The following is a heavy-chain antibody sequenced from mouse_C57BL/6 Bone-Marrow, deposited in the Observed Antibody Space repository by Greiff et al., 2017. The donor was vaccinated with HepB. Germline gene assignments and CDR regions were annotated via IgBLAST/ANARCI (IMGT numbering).Heavy chain of an antibody. D-gene: IGHD2-2*01. Sequence: QVQLQQSGAELVRPGSSVKLSCKASGYTFTSYWMHWVKQRPIQGLEWIGNIDPSDSETHYNQKFKDKATLTVDKSSSTAYMQLSSLTSEDSAVYYCARGNGYGAWFAYWGQGTLVTVSA. J-gene: IGHJ3*01. V-gene: IGHV1-52*01. CDR1: GYTFTSYW. CDR2: IDPSDSET. CDR3: ARGNGYGAWFAY.